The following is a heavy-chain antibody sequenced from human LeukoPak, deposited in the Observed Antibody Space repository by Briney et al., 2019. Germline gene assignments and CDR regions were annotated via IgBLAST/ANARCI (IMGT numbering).Heavy chain of an antibody. CDR2: ISSSCSTI. J-gene: IGHJ4*02. D-gene: IGHD3-3*01. Sequence: GALRLSRAAFGFTFYEYYMSWGGQAPGERPEGDSYISSSCSTIYSADSVKGRFTISRDNAKNPLYLQMNSLRAEDTAVYYCARDNITIFGVAHTHWGQGTLVTVSS. V-gene: IGHV3-11*01. CDR1: GFTFYEYY. CDR3: ARDNITIFGVAHTH.